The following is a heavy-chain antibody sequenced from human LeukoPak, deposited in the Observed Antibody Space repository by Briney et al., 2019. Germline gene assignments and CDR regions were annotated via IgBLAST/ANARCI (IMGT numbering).Heavy chain of an antibody. Sequence: PSETLSLTCTVSGGSISSGDYYWGWIRQPPGKGLEWIGYIYYSGSTYYNPSLKSRVTISVVTSKNQFSLKLSSMTAADTAVYYCARGENYDILTGYLFDYWGQGTLVTVSS. V-gene: IGHV4-30-4*01. D-gene: IGHD3-9*01. CDR1: GGSISSGDYY. J-gene: IGHJ4*02. CDR2: IYYSGST. CDR3: ARGENYDILTGYLFDY.